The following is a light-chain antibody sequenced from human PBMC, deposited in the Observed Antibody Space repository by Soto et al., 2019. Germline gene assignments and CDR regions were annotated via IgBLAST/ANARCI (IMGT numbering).Light chain of an antibody. V-gene: IGLV2-8*01. CDR1: SSDVGAYNY. J-gene: IGLJ3*02. CDR2: DVT. Sequence: QSALTQPPSASGSPGQSVTISCTGTSSDVGAYNYVSWYQQHPGKAPKLMIYDVTKRPSGVPDRFSGSQSGNTASLTVSWLQAEDEADYYCISYAGSSIWVFGGGTKLTVL. CDR3: ISYAGSSIWV.